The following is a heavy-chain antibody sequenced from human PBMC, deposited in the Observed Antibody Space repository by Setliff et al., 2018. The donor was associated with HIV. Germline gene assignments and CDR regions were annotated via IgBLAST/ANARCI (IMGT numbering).Heavy chain of an antibody. CDR3: AGDLFPYYHDSSPYYPPGY. CDR1: GFIFSTYG. Sequence: GGSLRLSCEASGFIFSTYGMHWVRQAPGKGLEWVAFIRSDETNKYYSDPVKGRFTISRDTSKNTLFLQINSLRPEDTAVYYCAGDLFPYYHDSSPYYPPGYWGQGTLVTVSS. J-gene: IGHJ4*02. V-gene: IGHV3-30*02. D-gene: IGHD3-22*01. CDR2: IRSDETNK.